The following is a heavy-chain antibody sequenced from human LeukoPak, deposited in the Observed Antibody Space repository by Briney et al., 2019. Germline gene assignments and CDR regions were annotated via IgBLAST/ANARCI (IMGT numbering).Heavy chain of an antibody. CDR1: GGTFSSYA. J-gene: IGHJ1*01. CDR2: IIPIFGTA. CDR3: ASPDYGDYFERYFQH. V-gene: IGHV1-69*05. Sequence: GSSVKVSCKASGGTFSSYAISWVRQAPGQGLEWMGGIIPIFGTANYAQKFQGRVTITTDESTSTAYMELSSLRSEDTAVYYCASPDYGDYFERYFQHWGQGTLVTVSS. D-gene: IGHD4-17*01.